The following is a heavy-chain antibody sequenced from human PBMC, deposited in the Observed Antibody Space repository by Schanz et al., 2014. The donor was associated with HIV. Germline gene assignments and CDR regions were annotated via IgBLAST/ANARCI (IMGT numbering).Heavy chain of an antibody. CDR2: ISAYNGNT. CDR3: ARGAAEMATMTPWRS. V-gene: IGHV1-18*01. D-gene: IGHD5-12*01. Sequence: QVQLVQSGAEVKKPGASVKVSCKASGYTFTSYGINWVRQAPGQGLEWMGWISAYNGNTNYAQKLQGRVTMTTDTSTSTAYMDLRRLRSDDTAVYYCARGAAEMATMTPWRSWGQGTLVTVSS. CDR1: GYTFTSYG. J-gene: IGHJ5*02.